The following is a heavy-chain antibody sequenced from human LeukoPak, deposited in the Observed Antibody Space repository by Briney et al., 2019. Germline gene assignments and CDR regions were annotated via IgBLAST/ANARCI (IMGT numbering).Heavy chain of an antibody. CDR2: ISYDGSNK. Sequence: GRSLRLSCAASGFTFSSYAMHWVRQAPGKGLEWVAVISYDGSNKYYADSVKGRFTISRDNAKNSLYLQMNSLRAEDTAVYYCARVVEGGDIVVVPEWFDPWGQGTLVTVSS. J-gene: IGHJ5*02. D-gene: IGHD2-2*01. CDR3: ARVVEGGDIVVVPEWFDP. V-gene: IGHV3-30-3*01. CDR1: GFTFSSYA.